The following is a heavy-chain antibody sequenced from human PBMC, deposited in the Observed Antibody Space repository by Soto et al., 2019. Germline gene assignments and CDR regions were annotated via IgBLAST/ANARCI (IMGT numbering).Heavy chain of an antibody. D-gene: IGHD2-15*01. Sequence: PGGSLRLSCAASGFIVSRNYMYWVRQAPGKGLEWVSVIDGGGYTYYADSVKGRFTISRDNSKNTLHLQMNSLRAEDSAVYYCARGGGSADVTTPISNWFDPWGQGTLVTVSS. V-gene: IGHV3-53*01. CDR1: GFIVSRNY. CDR3: ARGGGSADVTTPISNWFDP. CDR2: IDGGGYT. J-gene: IGHJ5*02.